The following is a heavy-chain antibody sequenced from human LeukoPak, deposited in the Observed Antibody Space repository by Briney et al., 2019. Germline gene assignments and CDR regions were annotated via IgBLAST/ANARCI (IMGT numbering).Heavy chain of an antibody. CDR1: GFTFDDYG. CDR3: ARARGGWKLPPFDY. CDR2: INWNGGST. Sequence: GALSLSCAASGFTFDDYGMSWVRQAPGKGVEWVPGINWNGGSTGYSDSVKGRFTISRDNAKNSLYLQMNSLRAEDTALYYCARARGGWKLPPFDYWGQGTLVTVSS. D-gene: IGHD1-26*01. V-gene: IGHV3-20*04. J-gene: IGHJ4*02.